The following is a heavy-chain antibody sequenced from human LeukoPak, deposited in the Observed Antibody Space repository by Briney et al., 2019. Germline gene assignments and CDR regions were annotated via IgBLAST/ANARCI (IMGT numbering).Heavy chain of an antibody. D-gene: IGHD5-18*01. CDR2: ISAYNGDR. Sequence: ASVKVSCKASGYTFTDFGISWVRQAPGQGLEWMGWISAYNGDRKYAQKFQGRVTTTTDTSTSTAYMEVRGLRSDDTAMYYCTRDLGVDTTMIFFDYWGQGSLVTVSS. CDR3: TRDLGVDTTMIFFDY. J-gene: IGHJ4*02. CDR1: GYTFTDFG. V-gene: IGHV1-18*01.